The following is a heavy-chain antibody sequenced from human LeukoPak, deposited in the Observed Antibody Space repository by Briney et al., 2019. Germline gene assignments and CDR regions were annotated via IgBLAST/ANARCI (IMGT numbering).Heavy chain of an antibody. D-gene: IGHD3-22*01. CDR3: AKRGVVIRVILVGFHKEAYYFDS. V-gene: IGHV3-23*01. J-gene: IGHJ4*02. CDR2: ISGSGGGT. CDR1: GLSLSNYG. Sequence: GGSLRLSCAVSGLSLSNYGMSWVRQAPGKGLEWVAGISGSGGGTNYADSVKGRFTISRDNPKNTLYLLMNRLRAEDTAVYFCAKRGVVIRVILVGFHKEAYYFDSWGQGALVTVSS.